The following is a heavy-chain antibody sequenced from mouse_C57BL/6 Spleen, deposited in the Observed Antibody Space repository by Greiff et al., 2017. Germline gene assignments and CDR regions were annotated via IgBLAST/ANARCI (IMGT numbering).Heavy chain of an antibody. Sequence: VQLQQSGAELVRPGASVKLSCTASGFNIKDDYMHWVKQRPEQGLEWIGWIDPENGDTEYASKFQGKATITADTSSNTAYLQLSSLTSEDTAVYYCTLITTVVARYYYAMDYWGQATSVTVSS. CDR2: IDPENGDT. CDR1: GFNIKDDY. V-gene: IGHV14-4*01. J-gene: IGHJ4*01. D-gene: IGHD1-1*01. CDR3: TLITTVVARYYYAMDY.